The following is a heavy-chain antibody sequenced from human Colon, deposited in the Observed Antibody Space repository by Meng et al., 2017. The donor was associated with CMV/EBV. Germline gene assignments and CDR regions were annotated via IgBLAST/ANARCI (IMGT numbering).Heavy chain of an antibody. CDR1: GFTFDDYT. CDR2: IGWDSAAI. V-gene: IGHV3-9*01. Sequence: GGSLRLSCAASGFTFDDYTMHWVRQAPGKGLEWVSGIGWDSAAIAYAGSVKGRFTISRDNAKNSLYLQMNSLRPEDTALYYCARTAALAPLGPFDVWGLGAQVTVSS. CDR3: ARTAALAPLGPFDV. J-gene: IGHJ4*02. D-gene: IGHD3-9*01.